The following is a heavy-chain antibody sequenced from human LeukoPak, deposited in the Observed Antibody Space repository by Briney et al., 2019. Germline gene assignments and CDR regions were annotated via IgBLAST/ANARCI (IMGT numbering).Heavy chain of an antibody. CDR1: GFTFSSYA. CDR3: ARRWGGLTMSRFLDS. J-gene: IGHJ1*01. CDR2: ISYDGSNK. Sequence: PGRSLRLSCAASGFTFSSYAMHWVRQAPGKGLEWVAVISYDGSNKYYADSVKGRFTISRDNTEKSLYLHMNSLRADDSAVYFCARRWGGLTMSRFLDSWGQGTPVTVSS. D-gene: IGHD3-16*01. V-gene: IGHV3-30-3*01.